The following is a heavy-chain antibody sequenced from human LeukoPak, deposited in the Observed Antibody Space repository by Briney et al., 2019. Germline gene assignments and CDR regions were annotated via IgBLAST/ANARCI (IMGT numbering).Heavy chain of an antibody. CDR2: MNPNSGNT. D-gene: IGHD4/OR15-4a*01. CDR3: ASFRGAIPDYYYYGMDV. V-gene: IGHV1-8*01. CDR1: GYTFTSYD. Sequence: ASVKVSCKASGYTFTSYDINWVRQATGQGLEWMGWMNPNSGNTGYAQKFQGRVTMTRNTSISTAYMELSSLRSEGTAVYYCASFRGAIPDYYYYGMDVWGQGTTVTVSS. J-gene: IGHJ6*02.